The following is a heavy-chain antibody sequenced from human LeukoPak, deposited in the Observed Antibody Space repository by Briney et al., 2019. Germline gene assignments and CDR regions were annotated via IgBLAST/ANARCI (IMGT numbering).Heavy chain of an antibody. Sequence: GGSLRLSCVASGFTVSSTHMSWYRQAPGKGLEWVSVIYSGGSTYYTDSVRGRFTISRDNSKNTLYLQMNSLRVEDTAVYYCARVGGHWGQGTLVTVSS. CDR3: ARVGGH. D-gene: IGHD3-10*01. CDR2: IYSGGST. V-gene: IGHV3-53*01. J-gene: IGHJ4*02. CDR1: GFTVSSTH.